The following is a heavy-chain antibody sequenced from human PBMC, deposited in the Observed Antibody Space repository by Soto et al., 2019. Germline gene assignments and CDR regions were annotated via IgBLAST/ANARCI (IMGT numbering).Heavy chain of an antibody. Sequence: QVQLQESGPGLVKPSQTLSLTCTVSGGSIIDGQTYLNWIRQHPERGLEWMGYINNGGTTNSSPALKSPLLMSVDTSKIQFSLTLTSVTAADTAVYYCARDAPGVAPFWGQGTLVTVSP. D-gene: IGHD2-15*01. V-gene: IGHV4-31*01. CDR2: INNGGTT. CDR3: ARDAPGVAPF. J-gene: IGHJ4*02. CDR1: GGSIIDGQTY.